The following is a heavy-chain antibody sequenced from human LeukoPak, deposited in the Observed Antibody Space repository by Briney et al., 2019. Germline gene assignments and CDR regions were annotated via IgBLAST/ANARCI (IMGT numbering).Heavy chain of an antibody. CDR3: AGDRMFDNSGYYGFDS. Sequence: PGGSLRLSCAASGFTFSPYWMHWVRQAPGKGLVWVSRTNSDGSSTVYADSVKGRFTISRDNPKNTLFLQMNSLRAEDTVVYYCAGDRMFDNSGYYGFDSWGQGTLVTVSS. J-gene: IGHJ4*02. CDR1: GFTFSPYW. V-gene: IGHV3-74*01. CDR2: TNSDGSST. D-gene: IGHD3-22*01.